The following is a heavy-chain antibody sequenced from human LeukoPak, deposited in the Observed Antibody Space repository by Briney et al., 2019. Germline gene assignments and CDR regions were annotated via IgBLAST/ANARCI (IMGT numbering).Heavy chain of an antibody. D-gene: IGHD2-2*01. CDR2: ISYDGNNK. J-gene: IGHJ5*02. V-gene: IGHV3-30-3*01. CDR1: GFTFSSYA. CDR3: AHVVVPPRGWFDP. Sequence: PGGSLRLSCAASGFTFSSYAMHWVRQAPGKGLEWVAIISYDGNNKYYADSVKGRFTISRDNSKNTLYLQMNSLRAEDTAVYYCAHVVVPPRGWFDPWGQGTLVTVSS.